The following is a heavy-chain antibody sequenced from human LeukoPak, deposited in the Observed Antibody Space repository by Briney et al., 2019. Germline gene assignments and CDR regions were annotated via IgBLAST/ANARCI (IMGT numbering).Heavy chain of an antibody. J-gene: IGHJ5*02. V-gene: IGHV3-30-3*01. CDR1: GFTFSGHA. D-gene: IGHD1-26*01. CDR3: AREPRDYSGGWFDP. CDR2: ISYDGSDK. Sequence: GGSLRLSCAASGFTFSGHAINWGRQAPGKGLEWVAAISYDGSDKYYSESVKGRSTISRDNSNNMVYLLMDNLGAEDTAVYFCAREPRDYSGGWFDPWGQGTLVTVSS.